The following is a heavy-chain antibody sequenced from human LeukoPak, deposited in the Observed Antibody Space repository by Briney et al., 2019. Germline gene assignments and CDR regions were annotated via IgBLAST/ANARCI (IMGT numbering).Heavy chain of an antibody. V-gene: IGHV1-18*01. CDR1: GYTFTSYG. D-gene: IGHD3-10*01. CDR2: ISTYNGNT. Sequence: ASVKVSCKASGYTFTSYGISWVRQAPGQGLEWMGWISTYNGNTNYAQKFQGRVTMTTDTSTSTAYMELRSLRSDDTAVYYCARDIVTMIRGAIGYWGQGTLVTVSS. J-gene: IGHJ4*02. CDR3: ARDIVTMIRGAIGY.